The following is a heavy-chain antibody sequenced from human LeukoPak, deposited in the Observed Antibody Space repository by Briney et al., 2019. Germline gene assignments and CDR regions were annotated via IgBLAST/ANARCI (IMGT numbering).Heavy chain of an antibody. CDR3: AKESGIPAAKYLFDY. CDR1: GLTFNNYA. Sequence: GGSLRLSCAVSGLTFNNYAMSWVRQAPGKGLEWVSGISGRGASKYYADSVKGRFTISRDNSKNTLYLQMNSLRVEDTAVYYCAKESGIPAAKYLFDYWGQGTLVTVSS. CDR2: ISGRGASK. V-gene: IGHV3-23*01. D-gene: IGHD6-13*01. J-gene: IGHJ4*02.